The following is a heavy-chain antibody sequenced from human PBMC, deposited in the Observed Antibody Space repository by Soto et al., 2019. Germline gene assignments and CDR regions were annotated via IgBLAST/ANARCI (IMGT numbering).Heavy chain of an antibody. CDR3: ARSWYSSSWFYWYFDL. CDR1: CYTFTSYG. V-gene: IGHV1-18*04. D-gene: IGHD6-13*01. J-gene: IGHJ2*01. CDR2: ISAYNGNT. Sequence: SVKVSFKASCYTFTSYGISWVRQAPGQGLEWMGWISAYNGNTNYAQKLQGRVTMTTDTSTSTAYMELRSLRSDDTAVYYCARSWYSSSWFYWYFDLWGRGTLVTVSS.